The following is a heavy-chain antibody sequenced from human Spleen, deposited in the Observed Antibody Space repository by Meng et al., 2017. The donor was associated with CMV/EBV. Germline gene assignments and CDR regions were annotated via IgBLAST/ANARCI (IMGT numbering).Heavy chain of an antibody. CDR1: GFTFSSYA. J-gene: IGHJ6*02. Sequence: GESLKISCAASGFTFSSYAMHWVRQAPGKGLEWVAVISYDGSNKYYADSVKGRFTISRDNSKNTLYLQMNSLRAEDTAVSYCAREGRIVVVPAAIDDYYYGMAVWGQGTTVTVSS. D-gene: IGHD2-2*02. CDR3: AREGRIVVVPAAIDDYYYGMAV. CDR2: ISYDGSNK. V-gene: IGHV3-30*04.